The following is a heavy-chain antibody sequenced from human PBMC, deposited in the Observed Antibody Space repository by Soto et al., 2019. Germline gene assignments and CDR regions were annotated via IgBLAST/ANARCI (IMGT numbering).Heavy chain of an antibody. V-gene: IGHV1-18*04. CDR3: ARMTTVGNSHYYMDV. D-gene: IGHD4-4*01. Sequence: QAQLVQSGGELKKSGASVKVSCKASGYTFTGYGVSWVRQAPGQGLEWIGWIGTQNGNTNFARRFQGRVTLTTDTTTSTATLELRSLRSNGTAVYYCARMTTVGNSHYYMDVWGTGTRVIVS. CDR2: IGTQNGNT. CDR1: GYTFTGYG. J-gene: IGHJ6*03.